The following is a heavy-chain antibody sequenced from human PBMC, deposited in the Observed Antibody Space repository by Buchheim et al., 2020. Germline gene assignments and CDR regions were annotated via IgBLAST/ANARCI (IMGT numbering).Heavy chain of an antibody. CDR2: IWYDGSNK. CDR1: GFTFSSYG. J-gene: IGHJ4*02. V-gene: IGHV3-33*01. Sequence: QVQLVESGGGVVQPGRSLRLSCAASGFTFSSYGMRWVRQAPGKGLEWVAVIWYDGSNKYYADSVKGRFTISRDTSKNTLYLQMNSLGAEDTAVYYCAREGPTYTYYYDSSGYYYVYDYWGQGTL. CDR3: AREGPTYTYYYDSSGYYYVYDY. D-gene: IGHD3-22*01.